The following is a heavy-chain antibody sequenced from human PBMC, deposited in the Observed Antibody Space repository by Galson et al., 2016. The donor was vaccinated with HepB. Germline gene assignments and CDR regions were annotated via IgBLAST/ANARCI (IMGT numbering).Heavy chain of an antibody. V-gene: IGHV4-4*07. CDR2: IYSTGST. Sequence: ETLSLTCSVSGDSISGFYWSWIRQPAGGGLEWIGRIYSTGSTTYNPSLKSRVIVSVDVSNNQFSLTLNSVTAADTAVYYCVRGGAHCTSTSCLGIFDYWGRGALVSVSS. CDR3: VRGGAHCTSTSCLGIFDY. D-gene: IGHD2-2*01. CDR1: GDSISGFY. J-gene: IGHJ4*02.